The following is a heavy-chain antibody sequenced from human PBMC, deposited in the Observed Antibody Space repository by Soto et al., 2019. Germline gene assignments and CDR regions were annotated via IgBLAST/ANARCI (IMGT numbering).Heavy chain of an antibody. V-gene: IGHV3-74*01. J-gene: IGHJ6*03. Sequence: EVQLVESGGGLVQPGGSLRLSCAASEFTFSGRSVHWVRQAPGKGLVWVSGIDKVGTDSTYADSVKGRFTSSRDNAKNTVYLQLNSLRVEDTSVYYCARGWFGPDVWGKGTTVTVSS. CDR2: IDKVGTDS. CDR3: ARGWFGPDV. CDR1: EFTFSGRS. D-gene: IGHD3-10*01.